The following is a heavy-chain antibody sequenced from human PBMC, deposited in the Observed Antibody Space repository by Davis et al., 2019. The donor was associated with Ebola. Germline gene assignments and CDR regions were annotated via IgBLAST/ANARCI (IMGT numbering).Heavy chain of an antibody. CDR2: ISGDGGST. Sequence: GGPLRLSCAASGFTLDDYAMHWVRQAPGKGLEWVSLISGDGGSTYYADSVKGRFTISRDNSKNSLYLQMNSLRTEDTALYYCAKDMWELLILDYWGQGTLVTVSS. D-gene: IGHD1-26*01. V-gene: IGHV3-43*02. CDR3: AKDMWELLILDY. CDR1: GFTLDDYA. J-gene: IGHJ4*02.